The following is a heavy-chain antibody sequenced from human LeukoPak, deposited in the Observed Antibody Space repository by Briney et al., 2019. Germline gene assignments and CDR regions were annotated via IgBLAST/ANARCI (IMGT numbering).Heavy chain of an antibody. CDR1: GGTFISYA. V-gene: IGHV1-69*13. J-gene: IGHJ4*02. Sequence: ASVKVSCKASGGTFISYAISWVRQAPGQGLEWMGGIIPIFGTANYAQKFQGRVTITADESTSTAYMELSSLRSEDTAVYYCARDLIPPRWYCSSTSCYVPGYWGQGTLVTVSS. D-gene: IGHD2-2*01. CDR2: IIPIFGTA. CDR3: ARDLIPPRWYCSSTSCYVPGY.